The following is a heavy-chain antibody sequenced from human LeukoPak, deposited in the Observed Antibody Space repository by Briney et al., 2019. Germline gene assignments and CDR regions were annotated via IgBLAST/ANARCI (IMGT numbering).Heavy chain of an antibody. V-gene: IGHV1-69*04. CDR3: ARESGVTDAFDI. Sequence: SVKVSCKASGGTFSSYAISWVRQAPGQGLEWMGRIIPILGIANYAQKFQGRVTITADKSTSTAYMELSSLRSEDTAVYYCARESGVTDAFDIWGQGTMVTVSS. D-gene: IGHD2-8*01. J-gene: IGHJ3*02. CDR1: GGTFSSYA. CDR2: IIPILGIA.